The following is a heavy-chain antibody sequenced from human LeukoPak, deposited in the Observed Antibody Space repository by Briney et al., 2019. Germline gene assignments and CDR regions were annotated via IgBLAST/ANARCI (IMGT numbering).Heavy chain of an antibody. V-gene: IGHV3-7*01. CDR2: IKEDGSEK. J-gene: IGHJ4*02. D-gene: IGHD6-19*01. CDR1: GFPFSSYW. Sequence: GGSLRLSCAASGFPFSSYWMSWVRQAPGKGLEWVANIKEDGSEKYYVDSVKGRFTISRDNSKNSVYLQMNSLGAEDTAVYYCSRDSRIAMAGQDSWGQGTLVTVSS. CDR3: SRDSRIAMAGQDS.